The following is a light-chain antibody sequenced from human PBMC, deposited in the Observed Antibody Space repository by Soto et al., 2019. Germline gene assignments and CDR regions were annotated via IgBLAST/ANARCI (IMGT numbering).Light chain of an antibody. CDR3: QQYHSYPYT. Sequence: DIQMTQSPSTLSASVGDRVTITCRASQSISSWLAWYQQKPGKAPKLLIYKASSLESGVPSRFSGSGSGTEFTLTISNLQPDDFATYYCQQYHSYPYTFGQGSKLEI. J-gene: IGKJ2*01. CDR2: KAS. V-gene: IGKV1-5*03. CDR1: QSISSW.